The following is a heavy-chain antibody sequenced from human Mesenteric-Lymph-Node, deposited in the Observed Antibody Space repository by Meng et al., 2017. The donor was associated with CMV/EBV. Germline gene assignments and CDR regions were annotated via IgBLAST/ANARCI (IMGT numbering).Heavy chain of an antibody. J-gene: IGHJ1*01. D-gene: IGHD4-17*01. V-gene: IGHV1-46*01. CDR1: GYSFTHSY. CDR3: ARDTPGDNKWD. Sequence: ASVKVSCKASGYSFTHSYIHWVRQAPGQGLEWLARINPSGDSITYAQRFQGRVTLTRDTSTPTVSLEFISLTSEDMAVYYCARDTPGDNKWDWGQGTVVTVSS. CDR2: INPSGDSI.